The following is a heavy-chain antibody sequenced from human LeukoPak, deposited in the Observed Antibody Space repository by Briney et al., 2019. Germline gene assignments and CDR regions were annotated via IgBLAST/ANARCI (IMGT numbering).Heavy chain of an antibody. CDR3: AREDGYCSGGNCYSYFDS. CDR2: IKGDGSVK. D-gene: IGHD2-15*01. J-gene: IGHJ4*02. CDR1: GFTYSDYW. V-gene: IGHV3-7*01. Sequence: AGGSLRLSCVASGFTYSDYWMSWVRQGPGKGLEWVATIKGDGSVKNYVDSVKGRFTISRDNAKNSVFLQMYSLRAEDTAVYFCAREDGYCSGGNCYSYFDSWGQGTLVTVSS.